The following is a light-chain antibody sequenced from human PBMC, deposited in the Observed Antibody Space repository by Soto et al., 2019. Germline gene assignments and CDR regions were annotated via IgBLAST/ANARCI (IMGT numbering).Light chain of an antibody. Sequence: DIQMTQSPSTLSAAVGDRVIVTCRASQDISRSLAWYQQKPGQAPKLLMYQASNLEREVPSRFSGSGSGTEFTPTTSSLQPDDYATYYCQQYKRYSPFTFGQGTKLEI. CDR1: QDISRS. V-gene: IGKV1-5*03. J-gene: IGKJ2*01. CDR3: QQYKRYSPFT. CDR2: QAS.